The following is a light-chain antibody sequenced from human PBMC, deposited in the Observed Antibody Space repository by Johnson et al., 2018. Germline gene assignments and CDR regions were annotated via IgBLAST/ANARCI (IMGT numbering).Light chain of an antibody. CDR2: ENN. CDR1: ISNIGNNY. J-gene: IGLJ1*01. Sequence: QSVLTQPPSVSAAPGQKVTISCSGSISNIGNNYVSWYQQLPGTAPKLLIYENNKRPSGIPDRFSGSKSGTSATLGITGLQTGDEAASYCGTWASSLSAGNLFGTSPMVTVL. CDR3: GTWASSLSAGNL. V-gene: IGLV1-51*02.